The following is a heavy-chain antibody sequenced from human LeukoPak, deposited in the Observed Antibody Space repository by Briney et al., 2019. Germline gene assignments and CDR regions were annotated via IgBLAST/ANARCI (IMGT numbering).Heavy chain of an antibody. D-gene: IGHD3-22*01. CDR2: ISGSGGST. V-gene: IGHV3-23*01. Sequence: GGSQRLSCAASGFTFSSYAMSWVRQAPGKGLEWVSAISGSGGSTYYADSVKGRFTISSDNAKNSLYLQMNSLRAEDTAVYYCARKKTYYYDSSGLDYWGQGTLVTVSS. CDR3: ARKKTYYYDSSGLDY. J-gene: IGHJ4*02. CDR1: GFTFSSYA.